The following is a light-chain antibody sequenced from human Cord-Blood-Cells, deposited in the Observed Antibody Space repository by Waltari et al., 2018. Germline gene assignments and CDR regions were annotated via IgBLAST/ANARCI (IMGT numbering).Light chain of an antibody. CDR2: AAS. CDR1: HSISSY. Sequence: DIQMTNSPSSLSESVGDSFTITSRASHSISSYLNWYQQKPGKAPKILIYAASSLQSGVPSRFSCSVAGTDFTLTISILQPEYFATYYCQQSYSTQWTFGQGTKVEIK. J-gene: IGKJ1*01. V-gene: IGKV1-39*01. CDR3: QQSYSTQWT.